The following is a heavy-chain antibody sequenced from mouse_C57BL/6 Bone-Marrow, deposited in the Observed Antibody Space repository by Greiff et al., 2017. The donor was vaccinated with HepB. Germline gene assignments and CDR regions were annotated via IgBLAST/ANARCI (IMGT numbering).Heavy chain of an antibody. CDR3: VKGLRRGLHFEY. CDR2: IRSKSNNYAT. J-gene: IGHJ2*01. V-gene: IGHV10-1*01. Sequence: EVKLVESGGGLVQPKGSLKLSCAASGFSFNTDAMNWVRQSPGKGLEWVARIRSKSNNYATYYADSVKDRFTISRDDSESMLYLQMNNLKTEDTAMYYCVKGLRRGLHFEYWGQGTTLTVSS. CDR1: GFSFNTDA. D-gene: IGHD2-4*01.